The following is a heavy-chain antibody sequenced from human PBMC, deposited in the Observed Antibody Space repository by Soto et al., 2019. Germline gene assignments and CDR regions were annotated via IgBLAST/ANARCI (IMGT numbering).Heavy chain of an antibody. J-gene: IGHJ6*02. D-gene: IGHD3-9*01. Sequence: PSETLSLTCSVSGGSIRDYFWTWVRQPPGKGLEWIGYISSSGTINYNPSLKSRVTISLDTSRNHFSLKLSSVTTADTAVYFCARDRKLVIPGNYYYYGMDVWGQGTTVTVS. V-gene: IGHV4-59*01. CDR1: GGSIRDYF. CDR2: ISSSGTI. CDR3: ARDRKLVIPGNYYYYGMDV.